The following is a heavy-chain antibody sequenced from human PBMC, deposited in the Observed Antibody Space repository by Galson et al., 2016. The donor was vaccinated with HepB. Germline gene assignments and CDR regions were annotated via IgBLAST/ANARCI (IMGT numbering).Heavy chain of an antibody. Sequence: LSLTCAVYGGSLSGYYWTWIRQPPGKGLEWIGEINHSGTTNYNPSLNSRVTISLGTSNNQFSLRLTSVTAADTAVYYCARGGELDTIDAFDIWGQGTMVTVSS. V-gene: IGHV4-34*01. CDR3: ARGGELDTIDAFDI. CDR1: GGSLSGYY. J-gene: IGHJ3*02. CDR2: INHSGTT. D-gene: IGHD3/OR15-3a*01.